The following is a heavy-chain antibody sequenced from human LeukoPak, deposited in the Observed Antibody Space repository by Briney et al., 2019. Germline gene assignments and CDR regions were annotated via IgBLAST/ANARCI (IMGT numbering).Heavy chain of an antibody. Sequence: GASVKVSCTASGYTFTSYGISWVRQAPGQGLEWMGWISAYNGNTNYAQKLQGRVTMTTDKSTSTAYMELSSLRSEDTAVYYCARAPWGYYDSSGYGGASDIWGQGTMVTVSS. V-gene: IGHV1-18*01. J-gene: IGHJ3*02. CDR1: GYTFTSYG. D-gene: IGHD3-22*01. CDR3: ARAPWGYYDSSGYGGASDI. CDR2: ISAYNGNT.